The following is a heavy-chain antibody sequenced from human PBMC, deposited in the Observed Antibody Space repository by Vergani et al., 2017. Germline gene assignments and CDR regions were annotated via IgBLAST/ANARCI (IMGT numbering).Heavy chain of an antibody. CDR1: EYSFGNYW. CDR3: ARHTTYTDS. CDR2: IYPADSDT. V-gene: IGHV5-51*01. D-gene: IGHD1-1*01. Sequence: EVELVQSGPEMRKPGESLKLSCKGSEYSFGNYWIGWVRQVPGKGLEWMRIIYPADSDTRYSPSFQGQVTSSADKSISTAFLQWDSLKASDTPLYDCARHTTYTDSWGQGTLVTVSS. J-gene: IGHJ4*02.